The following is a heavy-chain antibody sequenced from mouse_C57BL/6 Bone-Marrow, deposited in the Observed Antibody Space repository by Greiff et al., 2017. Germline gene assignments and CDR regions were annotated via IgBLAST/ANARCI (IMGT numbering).Heavy chain of an antibody. V-gene: IGHV5-16*01. CDR3: ARASYGSSPCWYFDV. D-gene: IGHD1-1*01. J-gene: IGHJ1*03. CDR2: INYDGSST. CDR1: GFTFSDYY. Sequence: EVKVVESEGGLVQPGSSMKLSCTASGFTFSDYYMAWVRQVPEKGLEWVANINYDGSSTYYLDSLKGRFIISRDNAKNILYLQMSSLKSEDTATDYCARASYGSSPCWYFDVWGTGTTVTVSS.